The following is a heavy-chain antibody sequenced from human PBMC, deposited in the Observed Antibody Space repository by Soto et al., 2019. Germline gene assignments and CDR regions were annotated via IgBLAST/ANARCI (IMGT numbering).Heavy chain of an antibody. CDR1: GYSFTSYW. CDR3: ARMYYYDSSGYKYGMDV. V-gene: IGHV5-51*01. J-gene: IGHJ6*02. CDR2: IYPGDSDT. Sequence: GESLKISCKGSGYSFTSYWIGWVRQMPGKGLEWMGIIYPGDSDTRYSPSFQGQVTISADRSISTAYLQWSSLKASDTAMYYCARMYYYDSSGYKYGMDVWRRGTTVTVSS. D-gene: IGHD3-22*01.